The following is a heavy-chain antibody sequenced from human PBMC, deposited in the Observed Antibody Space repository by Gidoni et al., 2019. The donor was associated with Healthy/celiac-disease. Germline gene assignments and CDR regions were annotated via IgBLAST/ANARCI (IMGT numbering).Heavy chain of an antibody. CDR3: ARDLLISSIAARPVYYYYYGMDV. J-gene: IGHJ6*02. D-gene: IGHD6-6*01. CDR2: ISYDGSNK. V-gene: IGHV3-30-3*01. CDR1: GFTFSSYA. Sequence: QVQLVESGGGVVQPGRSLRLSCAASGFTFSSYALHWVRQAPGKGLEWVAVISYDGSNKYYADSVKGRFTISRDNSKNTLYLQMNSLRAEDTAVYYCARDLLISSIAARPVYYYYYGMDVWGQGTTVTVSS.